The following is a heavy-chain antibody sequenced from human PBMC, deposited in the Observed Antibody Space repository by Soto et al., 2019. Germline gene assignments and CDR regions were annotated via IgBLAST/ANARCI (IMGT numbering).Heavy chain of an antibody. CDR2: IYYSGST. D-gene: IGHD4-17*01. V-gene: IGHV4-39*01. CDR3: ARLSTTVTFDY. J-gene: IGHJ4*02. CDR1: GGSTSSSSYY. Sequence: SETLSLTCTVSGGSTSSSSYYWGWIRQPPGKGLEWIGSIYYSGSTYYNPSLKSRVTISVDTSKNQFSLKLSSVTAADTAVYYCARLSTTVTFDYWGQGTLVTVSS.